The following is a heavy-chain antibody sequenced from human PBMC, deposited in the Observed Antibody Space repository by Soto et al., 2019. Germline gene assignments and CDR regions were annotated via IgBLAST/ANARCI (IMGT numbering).Heavy chain of an antibody. CDR1: GFTFSSYG. CDR2: IWYDGSNK. D-gene: IGHD3-10*01. V-gene: IGHV3-33*01. Sequence: PGGSLILSCAASGFTFSSYGMHWVRQAPGKGLEWVAVIWYDGSNKYYADSVKGRFTISRDNSKNTLYLQMNSLRAEDTAVYYCARDTARAMVRIYYGMDVWGQGTTVTSP. CDR3: ARDTARAMVRIYYGMDV. J-gene: IGHJ6*02.